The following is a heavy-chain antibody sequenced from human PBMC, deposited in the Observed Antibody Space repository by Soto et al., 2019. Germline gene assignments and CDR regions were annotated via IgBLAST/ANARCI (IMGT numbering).Heavy chain of an antibody. Sequence: GGSLRLSCAASGFTFSTYGMHWVRQAPGKGLEWVSGITGDGRNTYYANSMEGRFTVSRDNSKDTLYLQMNSLRADDTAVYYCAKGRPSLGGTGRGAMDVWGQGTTVTVSS. D-gene: IGHD3-16*01. V-gene: IGHV3-NL1*01. CDR1: GFTFSTYG. CDR3: AKGRPSLGGTGRGAMDV. CDR2: ITGDGRNT. J-gene: IGHJ6*02.